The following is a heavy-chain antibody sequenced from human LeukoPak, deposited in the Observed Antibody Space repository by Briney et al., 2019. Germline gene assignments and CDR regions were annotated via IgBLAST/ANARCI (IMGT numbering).Heavy chain of an antibody. CDR1: GCSISSYY. Sequence: PSETLSLTCTVSGCSISSYYWSWIRQPPGKGLEWIGYIYYSGSTNYNPSLKSRVTISVDTSKNQFSLKLSSVTAADTAVYYCARGYDCSGGSCWHYYYYMDVWGKGTTVTVSS. J-gene: IGHJ6*03. CDR2: IYYSGST. V-gene: IGHV4-59*01. D-gene: IGHD2-15*01. CDR3: ARGYDCSGGSCWHYYYYMDV.